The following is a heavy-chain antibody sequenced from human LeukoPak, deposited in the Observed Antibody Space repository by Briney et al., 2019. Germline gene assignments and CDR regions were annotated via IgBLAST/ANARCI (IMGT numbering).Heavy chain of an antibody. J-gene: IGHJ6*03. CDR2: IKQDGSEK. D-gene: IGHD1-7*01. Sequence: GSLRLSCAGSGFHFSCYWVSWVRPGPGKGVEWVAKIKQDGSEKYYVDSVKGRFTISRDNAKNSLYLQMNSLRAEDTAVYYCAREKDWNYAYYYYYMDVWGKGTTVTVSS. V-gene: IGHV3-7*01. CDR1: GFHFSCYW. CDR3: AREKDWNYAYYYYYMDV.